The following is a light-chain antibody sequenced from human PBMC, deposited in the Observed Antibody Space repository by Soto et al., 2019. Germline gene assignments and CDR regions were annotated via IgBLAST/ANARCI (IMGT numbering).Light chain of an antibody. Sequence: EIVLTQSPGTLSLSPGERATLSCRASQSVSSSYLGWYQQKPGQAPRLLIYSVSNRATGIPDRFSGSGSGTDFTLTISRLEPEDFAVYYCQQYVTSPRTFGQGIKLEIK. CDR3: QQYVTSPRT. CDR2: SVS. J-gene: IGKJ2*01. V-gene: IGKV3-20*01. CDR1: QSVSSSY.